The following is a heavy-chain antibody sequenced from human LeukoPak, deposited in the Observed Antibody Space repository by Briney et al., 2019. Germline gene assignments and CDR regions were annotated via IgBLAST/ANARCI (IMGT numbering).Heavy chain of an antibody. V-gene: IGHV3-7*03. J-gene: IGHJ4*02. CDR1: GFTFSSYW. CDR3: ARGGVLRYFDK. Sequence: GGTLRLSCAASGFTFSSYWMSWFRQAPGKGLDWVANIKQDGSEKYYVDSVKGRFTISRDNAKNSLYLQMNSLRAEDTAVYYCARGGVLRYFDKWGQGTLVTVSS. D-gene: IGHD3-9*01. CDR2: IKQDGSEK.